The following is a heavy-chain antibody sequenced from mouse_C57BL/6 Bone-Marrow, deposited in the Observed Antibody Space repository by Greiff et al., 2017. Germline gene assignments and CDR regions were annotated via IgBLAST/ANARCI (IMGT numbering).Heavy chain of an antibody. CDR1: GFTFTDYY. CDR2: IRNKANGHTT. CDR3: ARYIPTVVAMDY. D-gene: IGHD1-1*01. Sequence: EVKLMESGGGLVQPGGSLSLSCAASGFTFTDYYMSWVRQPPGKALEWLGFIRNKANGHTTEYSASVKGRFTISRDNSQSILYLQMNALGAEDSATYYCARYIPTVVAMDYWGQGTSVTVSS. V-gene: IGHV7-3*01. J-gene: IGHJ4*01.